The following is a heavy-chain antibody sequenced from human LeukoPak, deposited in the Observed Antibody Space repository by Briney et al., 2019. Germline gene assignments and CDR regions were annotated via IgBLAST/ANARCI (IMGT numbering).Heavy chain of an antibody. V-gene: IGHV4-61*01. CDR1: NGSISSDTYF. Sequence: SQTLSLTCTVSNGSISSDTYFWSWIRQPPGKGLEWIGYIHYSGSTNYNPSLKSRVTISVDTSKNEFSLKVRSVTAADTAVYYCARTTKGYCRGSTCYYYYYYMNVWGKGTTVTVSS. CDR3: ARTTKGYCRGSTCYYYYYYMNV. J-gene: IGHJ6*03. CDR2: IHYSGST. D-gene: IGHD2-15*01.